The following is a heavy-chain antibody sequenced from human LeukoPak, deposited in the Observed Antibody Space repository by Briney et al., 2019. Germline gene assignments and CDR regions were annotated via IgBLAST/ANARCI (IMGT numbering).Heavy chain of an antibody. Sequence: PGGSLRLSCAASGFTFSSYAMHWVRQAPGKGLEWVAVISYDGSNKYYADSVKGRFTISRDNSKNTLYLQKNSLRAEDTAVYYCARGSIAVADIDAFDIWGQGTMVTVSS. CDR3: ARGSIAVADIDAFDI. D-gene: IGHD6-19*01. V-gene: IGHV3-30-3*01. CDR2: ISYDGSNK. CDR1: GFTFSSYA. J-gene: IGHJ3*02.